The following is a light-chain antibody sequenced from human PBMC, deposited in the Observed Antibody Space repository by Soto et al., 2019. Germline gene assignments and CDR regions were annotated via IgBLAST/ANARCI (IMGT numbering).Light chain of an antibody. V-gene: IGKV3-20*01. CDR2: VAS. CDR1: QSVSSSY. Sequence: EIVLTQSPGTLSLSPGERATLSCRASQSVSSSYLAWYQHKPGQAPRRLIYVASSRATGIQDRFSGSGSGTDFTLTISGLEPDDVAVYSCQPYGTSPYTFGQGTKLEIK. CDR3: QPYGTSPYT. J-gene: IGKJ2*01.